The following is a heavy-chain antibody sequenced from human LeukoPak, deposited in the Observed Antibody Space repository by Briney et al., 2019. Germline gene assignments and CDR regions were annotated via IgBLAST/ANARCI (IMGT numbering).Heavy chain of an antibody. J-gene: IGHJ5*01. CDR3: ARARGTSCFDF. Sequence: SETLSLTCTVSGGSISSSSYYWGWIRQPPGTGLEWIGSIYYSGSTYYNPSLKSRVTMSVDTSKNQFSLKLSSVTAADTAVYYCARARGTSCFDFWGQGTLVTVSS. D-gene: IGHD2-2*01. V-gene: IGHV4-39*07. CDR1: GGSISSSSYY. CDR2: IYYSGST.